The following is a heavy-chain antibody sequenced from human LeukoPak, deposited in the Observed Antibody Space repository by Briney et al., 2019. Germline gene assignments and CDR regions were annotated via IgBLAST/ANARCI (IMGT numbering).Heavy chain of an antibody. Sequence: SETLSLTCTVSGGSISSYYWSWIRQPPGQGLEWIGYIYYSGSTNYNPSLKSRVTISVDTSKNQFSLKLSSVTAADTAVYYCARHIVGGGWFDPWGQGTLVTVSS. CDR3: ARHIVGGGWFDP. CDR2: IYYSGST. CDR1: GGSISSYY. J-gene: IGHJ5*02. D-gene: IGHD2-21*01. V-gene: IGHV4-59*08.